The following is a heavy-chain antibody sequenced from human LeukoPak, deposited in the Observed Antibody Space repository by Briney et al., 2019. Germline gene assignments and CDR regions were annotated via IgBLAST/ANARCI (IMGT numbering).Heavy chain of an antibody. CDR2: IYYSGST. D-gene: IGHD2-15*01. J-gene: IGHJ4*02. V-gene: IGHV4-39*01. CDR3: ARPKGGYCSGGSCYHFDY. CDR1: GGSISSSSYY. Sequence: SETLSLTCTVSGGSISSSSYYWGWIRQPPGKGLEWSGSIYYSGSTYYNPSLKSRVTISVATSKTPFSLKLSSVTAADTAVYYCARPKGGYCSGGSCYHFDYWGQGTLVTVSS.